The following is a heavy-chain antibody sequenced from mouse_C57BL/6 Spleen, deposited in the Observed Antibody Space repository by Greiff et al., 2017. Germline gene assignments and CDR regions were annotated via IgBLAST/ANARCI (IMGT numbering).Heavy chain of an antibody. J-gene: IGHJ2*01. V-gene: IGHV1-9*01. CDR3: AKRGDYYCGSLYYFDY. D-gene: IGHD1-1*01. Sequence: VQLVESGAELMKPGASVKLSCKATGYTFTGYWIEWVKQRPGHGLEWIGEILPGSGSTNYNEKFKGKATFTADTSSNTAYMQLSSLTTEDSAIXYCAKRGDYYCGSLYYFDYWGQGTTLTVSS. CDR1: GYTFTGYW. CDR2: ILPGSGST.